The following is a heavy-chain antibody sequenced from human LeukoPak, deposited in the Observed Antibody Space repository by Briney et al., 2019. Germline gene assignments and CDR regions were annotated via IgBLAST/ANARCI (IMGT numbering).Heavy chain of an antibody. Sequence: GGSLRLSRAASGFTFSSYGMHWVRQAPGKGLEWVAVISYDGSNKYYADSVKGRFTISRDNSKNTLYLQMNSLRAEDTAVYYCAKDSRSYGYDYWGQGTLVTVSS. D-gene: IGHD5-18*01. J-gene: IGHJ4*02. CDR3: AKDSRSYGYDY. V-gene: IGHV3-30*18. CDR2: ISYDGSNK. CDR1: GFTFSSYG.